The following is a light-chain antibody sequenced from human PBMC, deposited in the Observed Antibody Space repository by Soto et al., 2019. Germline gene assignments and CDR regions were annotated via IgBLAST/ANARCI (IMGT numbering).Light chain of an antibody. J-gene: IGKJ1*01. CDR2: GAS. CDR1: HSVSSSY. Sequence: EIVLAQSPGTLSLSPGERATLSCRASHSVSSSYLAWYQEKPAQAPRLLIYGASSRATGIPDRFSGSGSGTDFTLTTSRLEPEDFAVYYCQQYGSSPWTFGQGTKVEIK. CDR3: QQYGSSPWT. V-gene: IGKV3-20*01.